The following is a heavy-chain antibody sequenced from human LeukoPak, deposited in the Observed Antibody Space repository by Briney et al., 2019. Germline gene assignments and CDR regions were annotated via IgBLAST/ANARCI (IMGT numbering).Heavy chain of an antibody. CDR2: ISNDGTSQ. V-gene: IGHV3-30*18. J-gene: IGHJ5*01. Sequence: PGRSLRLSCAASGFTFSSYVMHWVRQAPGKGLEWVAVISNDGTSQFYGDSVKGRFTISRDSSRNTLYLQMNSLRAEDTAVYYCAKSGSGTFASWGQGTLVTVSS. CDR1: GFTFSSYV. CDR3: AKSGSGTFAS. D-gene: IGHD3-10*01.